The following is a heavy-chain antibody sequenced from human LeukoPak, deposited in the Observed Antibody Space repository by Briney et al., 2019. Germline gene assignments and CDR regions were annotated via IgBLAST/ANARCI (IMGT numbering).Heavy chain of an antibody. V-gene: IGHV4-39*01. D-gene: IGHD3-10*01. CDR3: ARRSDLNTMVRGHYMDV. CDR2: IYYSGST. CDR1: GGSISSSSYY. J-gene: IGHJ6*03. Sequence: SETLSLTCTVSGGSISSSSYYWGWIRQPPGKGLEWIGSIYYSGSTYYNPSLKSRVTISVDTSKNRFSLKLSSVTAADTAVYYCARRSDLNTMVRGHYMDVWGQGTMVTVSS.